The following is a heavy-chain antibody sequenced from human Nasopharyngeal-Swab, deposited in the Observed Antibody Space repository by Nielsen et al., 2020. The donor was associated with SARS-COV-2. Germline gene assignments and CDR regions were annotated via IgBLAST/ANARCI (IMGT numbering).Heavy chain of an antibody. V-gene: IGHV4-34*01. D-gene: IGHD3-3*01. J-gene: IGHJ6*03. Sequence: WIRQPPGKGLEWIGEINHSGSTNYNPSLKSRVTISVDTSKNQVSLNLRSVTAADTAVYYCARAIFGVVIIFNYYYMDVWGKGTTVTVSS. CDR2: INHSGST. CDR3: ARAIFGVVIIFNYYYMDV.